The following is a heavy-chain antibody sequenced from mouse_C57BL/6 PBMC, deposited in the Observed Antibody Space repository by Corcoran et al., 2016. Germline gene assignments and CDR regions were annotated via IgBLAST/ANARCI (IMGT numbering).Heavy chain of an antibody. CDR1: GYTFTDYN. V-gene: IGHV1-18*01. D-gene: IGHD1-1*01. CDR2: INPNNGGT. J-gene: IGHJ4*01. CDR3: ARNDYGSSYEAMDY. Sequence: EVQLQQSGPELVKPGASVKIPCKASGYTFTDYNMDWVKQSHGKSLEWIGDINPNNGGTIYNQKFKGKATLTVDKSSSTAYMELRSLTSEDTAVYYYARNDYGSSYEAMDYWGQGTSVTVSS.